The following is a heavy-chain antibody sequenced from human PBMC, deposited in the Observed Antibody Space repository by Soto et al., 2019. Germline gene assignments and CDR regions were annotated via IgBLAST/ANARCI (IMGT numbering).Heavy chain of an antibody. Sequence: SETLSLTCAVSGGSISSSNWWSWVRQPPGKRMEWIGYVHHSWGSSYNPSLQSRVAISLDTSKSQFSLKVTSVTATDTAVYYCARQGFGPLHGLVDVWGQGTTVTVSS. CDR2: VHHSWGS. CDR3: ARQGFGPLHGLVDV. D-gene: IGHD3-10*01. J-gene: IGHJ6*02. CDR1: GGSISSSNW. V-gene: IGHV4-4*02.